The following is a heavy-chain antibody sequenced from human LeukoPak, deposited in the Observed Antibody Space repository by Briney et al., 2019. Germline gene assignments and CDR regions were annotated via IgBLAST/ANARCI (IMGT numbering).Heavy chain of an antibody. V-gene: IGHV3-48*03. CDR1: GFTFNKYE. CDR2: ISGSGSTI. CDR3: ATFVIGPTIDY. Sequence: GGSLRLSCAASGFTFNKYEMNWVRQAPGKWLEWVSYISGSGSTIYYADSVKGRFTISRDNAKKSLYLQMNSLRAEDTAIYYCATFVIGPTIDYWGQGTLVTVSS. J-gene: IGHJ4*02. D-gene: IGHD3-22*01.